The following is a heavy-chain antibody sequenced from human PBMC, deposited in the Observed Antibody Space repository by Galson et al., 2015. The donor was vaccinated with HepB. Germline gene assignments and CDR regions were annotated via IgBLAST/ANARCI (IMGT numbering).Heavy chain of an antibody. D-gene: IGHD6-13*01. CDR3: TTGGIATTCPYFDC. Sequence: SLRLSCAASGVTFSNAWMSWVRQAPGKGLVWVGRIKSKTDGGTTDYAAPVKDGFTISRDVSKNTLYLQMNSLKTEDAAVYYCTTGGIATTCPYFDCWGQGTLVTVSS. CDR2: IKSKTDGGTT. V-gene: IGHV3-15*01. CDR1: GVTFSNAW. J-gene: IGHJ4*02.